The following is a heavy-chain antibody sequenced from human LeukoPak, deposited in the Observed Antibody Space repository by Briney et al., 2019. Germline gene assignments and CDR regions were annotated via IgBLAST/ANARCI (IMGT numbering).Heavy chain of an antibody. CDR3: ARGRYDSSGLRPY. V-gene: IGHV1-69*04. CDR2: IIPILGIA. D-gene: IGHD3-22*01. Sequence: ASVKVSCKASGGTFSSYAISWVRQAPGQGLEWMGRIIPILGIANYAQKFQGRVTITADKSTSTAYMELSSLRSEDTAVYYCARGRYDSSGLRPYWGQGTLVTVSS. J-gene: IGHJ4*02. CDR1: GGTFSSYA.